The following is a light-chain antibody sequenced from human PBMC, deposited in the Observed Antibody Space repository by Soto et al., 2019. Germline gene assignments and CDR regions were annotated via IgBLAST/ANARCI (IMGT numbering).Light chain of an antibody. CDR3: SSYAGSSNV. V-gene: IGLV1-51*01. CDR1: SSNIGNNY. Sequence: QSVLTQPPSVSAAPGQKVTISCSGSSSNIGNNYVSWYQQLPGTAPKLLIYENNKRPSGIPDRFSGSKSGNTASLTVSGLQAEDEADYYCSSYAGSSNVFGTGTKVTVL. CDR2: ENN. J-gene: IGLJ1*01.